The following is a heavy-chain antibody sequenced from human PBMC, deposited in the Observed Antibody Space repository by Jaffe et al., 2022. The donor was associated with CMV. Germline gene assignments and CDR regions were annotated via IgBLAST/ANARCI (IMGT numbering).Heavy chain of an antibody. D-gene: IGHD3-10*01. V-gene: IGHV1-18*01. CDR2: ISAYNGNT. CDR1: GYTFTSYG. CDR3: ALEDSMVPYYYYGMDV. J-gene: IGHJ6*02. Sequence: QVQLVQSGAEVKKPGASVKVSCKASGYTFTSYGISWVRQAPGQGLEWMGWISAYNGNTNYAQKLQGRVTMTTDTSTSTAYMELRSLRSDDTAVYYCALEDSMVPYYYYGMDVWGQGTTVTVSS.